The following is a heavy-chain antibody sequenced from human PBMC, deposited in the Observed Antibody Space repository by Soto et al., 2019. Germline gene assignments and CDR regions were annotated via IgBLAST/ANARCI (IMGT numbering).Heavy chain of an antibody. J-gene: IGHJ6*02. D-gene: IGHD3-16*01. V-gene: IGHV1-69*02. CDR2: IIPILGIA. CDR1: GGTFSSYT. Sequence: SVKVSCKASGGTFSSYTISWVRQAPGQGLDWMGRIIPILGIANYAQKFQGRVTITADKSTSTAYMELSSLRSEDTAVYYCARGTYVFYGEYYYYYGMDVWGQGTTVTVSS. CDR3: ARGTYVFYGEYYYYYGMDV.